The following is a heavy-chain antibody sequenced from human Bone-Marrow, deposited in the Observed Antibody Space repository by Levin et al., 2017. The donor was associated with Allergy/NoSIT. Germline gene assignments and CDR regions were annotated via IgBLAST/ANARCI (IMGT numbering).Heavy chain of an antibody. V-gene: IGHV3-33*01. CDR1: GFTLSSTG. D-gene: IGHD3-10*01. CDR2: IWSNGINK. J-gene: IGHJ3*02. CDR3: VRERGPVDGFDI. Sequence: LSLTCAASGFTLSSTGMHWVRQAPGKGLEWLTVIWSNGINKYYADSVRGRFTTSRDDSKNTLFLQMSSLRVDDTAVYYCVRERGPVDGFDIWGQGTIVTVSS.